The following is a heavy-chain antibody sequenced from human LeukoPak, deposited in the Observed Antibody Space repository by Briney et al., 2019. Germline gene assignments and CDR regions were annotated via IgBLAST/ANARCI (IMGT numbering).Heavy chain of an antibody. CDR1: GYSFTSYW. CDR3: ASTITIFGVVLKDAFDI. Sequence: GESLKISCKGSGYSFTSYWIGWVRQMPGKSLEWMGIIYPGDSDTRYSPSFQGQVTISADKSISTAYLQWSSLKASDTAMYYCASTITIFGVVLKDAFDIWGQGTMVTVSS. CDR2: IYPGDSDT. D-gene: IGHD3-3*01. J-gene: IGHJ3*02. V-gene: IGHV5-51*03.